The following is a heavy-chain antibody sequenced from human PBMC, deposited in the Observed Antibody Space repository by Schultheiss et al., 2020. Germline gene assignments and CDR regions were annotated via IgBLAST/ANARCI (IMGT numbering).Heavy chain of an antibody. D-gene: IGHD3-9*01. CDR1: GGSFSGYY. V-gene: IGHV4-34*01. CDR3: ARVPPGFRPASYYFDY. CDR2: IYYSGST. Sequence: SETLSLTCAVYGGSFSGYYWSWIRQPPGKGLEWIGSIYYSGSTYYNPSLKSRVTISVDKSKNQFSLKLSSVTAADTAVYYCARVPPGFRPASYYFDYWGQGTLVTVSS. J-gene: IGHJ4*02.